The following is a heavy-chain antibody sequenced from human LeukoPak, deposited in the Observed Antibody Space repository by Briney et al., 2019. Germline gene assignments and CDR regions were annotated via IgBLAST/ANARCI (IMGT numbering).Heavy chain of an antibody. V-gene: IGHV3-74*01. CDR3: ARGLTTLTTSVDY. CDR1: GFTFSTYW. Sequence: GGSLRLSCAASGFTFSTYWMHWVRQAPGKGLVWVSCINSDGSSTSYADSVKGRFTISRDNAKNTLYLQMNSLRAEDTAVYYRARGLTTLTTSVDYWGQGTLVTVSS. D-gene: IGHD4-17*01. CDR2: INSDGSST. J-gene: IGHJ4*02.